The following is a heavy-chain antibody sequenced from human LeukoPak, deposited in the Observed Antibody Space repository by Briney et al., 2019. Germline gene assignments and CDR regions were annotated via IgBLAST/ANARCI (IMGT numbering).Heavy chain of an antibody. CDR1: GFTFSSYA. CDR3: AAFEKYGGSRSY. J-gene: IGHJ4*02. V-gene: IGHV3-23*01. Sequence: PWGSLRLSCAASGFTFSSYAMSWVRQAPGKGLEWVSAISGSGGSTYYADSVKGRFTISRDNSKNTLYLQMNSLRAEGTAVYYCAAFEKYGGSRSYWGQGTLVTVSS. CDR2: ISGSGGST. D-gene: IGHD1-26*01.